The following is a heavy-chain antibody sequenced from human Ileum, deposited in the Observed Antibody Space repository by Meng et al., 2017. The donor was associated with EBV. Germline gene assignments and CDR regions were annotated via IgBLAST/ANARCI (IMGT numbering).Heavy chain of an antibody. CDR1: GYTITNYD. D-gene: IGHD5-24*01. Sequence: QVQLVQCGAEVERPGAAGKVSCKGSGYTITNYDISWVRQATGQGLEWMGWMNPKTGTAHYAQKFQGRVSMTRDTSITTAYMELSSLTSEDTAVYYCVRTLERGDYWGQGTLVTVSS. V-gene: IGHV1-8*01. J-gene: IGHJ4*02. CDR3: VRTLERGDY. CDR2: MNPKTGTA.